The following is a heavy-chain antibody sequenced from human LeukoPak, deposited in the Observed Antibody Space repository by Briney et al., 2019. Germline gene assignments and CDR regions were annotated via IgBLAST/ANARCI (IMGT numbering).Heavy chain of an antibody. V-gene: IGHV4-59*08. CDR3: ARHREMATIDFDC. CDR1: GGSISSYY. CDR2: IYYSGST. Sequence: SETLSLTCTVSGGSISSYYWSWIRQPPGKGLEWIGYIYYSGSTNYNPSLKSRVTISVDTSKNQFSLKLSSVTAADTAVYYCARHREMATIDFDCWGQGTLVTVSS. D-gene: IGHD5-24*01. J-gene: IGHJ4*02.